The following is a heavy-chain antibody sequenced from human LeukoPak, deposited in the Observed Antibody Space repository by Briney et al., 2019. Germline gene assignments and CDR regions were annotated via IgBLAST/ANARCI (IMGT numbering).Heavy chain of an antibody. J-gene: IGHJ4*02. V-gene: IGHV3-33*03. CDR1: GFTFSTYG. Sequence: SLRLSCATSGFTFSTYGMHWVRQAPGKGLEGLAGVGYDGSEIRYADSVKGRFTISRDNSKNTVHLQMGGLRGEDTAVYYCAKRGKDSPGYYNYFDFWGQGTLVTVSS. CDR2: VGYDGSEI. D-gene: IGHD3-22*01. CDR3: AKRGKDSPGYYNYFDF.